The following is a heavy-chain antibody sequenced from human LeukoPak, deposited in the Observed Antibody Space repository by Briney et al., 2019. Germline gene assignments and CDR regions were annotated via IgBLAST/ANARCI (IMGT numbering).Heavy chain of an antibody. CDR2: ISYDGSNK. J-gene: IGHJ4*02. Sequence: GGSLRLSCAASGFTFSSYGMHWVRQAPGKGLEWVAVISYDGSNKYYADSVKGRFTISRDNSKNTLYLQMNSPRAEDTAVYYCAKDKTVSPPFDYWGQGTLVTVSS. CDR1: GFTFSSYG. D-gene: IGHD4-17*01. V-gene: IGHV3-30*18. CDR3: AKDKTVSPPFDY.